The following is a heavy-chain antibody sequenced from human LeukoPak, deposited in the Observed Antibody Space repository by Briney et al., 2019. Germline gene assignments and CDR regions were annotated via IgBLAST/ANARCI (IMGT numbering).Heavy chain of an antibody. Sequence: GGSLTLSCTASGFTFSGYWMHWVRQAPGTGLVWVSRTNGDGGDTGYADSVKGRFTTFRDNAKSTLYLQMNSLRAEDTAVYYCARGKYGDFDSWGQGTLVTVSP. CDR3: ARGKYGDFDS. V-gene: IGHV3-74*01. CDR2: TNGDGGDT. CDR1: GFTFSGYW. J-gene: IGHJ4*02. D-gene: IGHD4-17*01.